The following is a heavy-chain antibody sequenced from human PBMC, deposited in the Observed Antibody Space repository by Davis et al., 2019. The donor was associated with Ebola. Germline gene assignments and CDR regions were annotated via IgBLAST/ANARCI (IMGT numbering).Heavy chain of an antibody. CDR1: GGSFSGYY. CDR3: ARGVVVVPAAIRGSWFDP. CDR2: INHSGST. V-gene: IGHV4-34*01. J-gene: IGHJ5*02. Sequence: PSETLSLTCAVYGGSFSGYYWSWIRQPQGKGLEWIGEINHSGSTNYNPSLKSRVTISVDTSKNQFSLKLSSVTAADTAVYYCARGVVVVPAAIRGSWFDPWCQGTLVTVSS. D-gene: IGHD2-2*02.